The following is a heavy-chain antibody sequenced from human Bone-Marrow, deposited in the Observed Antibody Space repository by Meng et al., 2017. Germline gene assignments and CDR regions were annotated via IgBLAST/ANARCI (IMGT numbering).Heavy chain of an antibody. J-gene: IGHJ4*02. D-gene: IGHD2-15*01. CDR2: IYPSGGSK. Sequence: ASVKVSCKASGNILTTHTMHWVRQAPGQGFEWMGRIYPSGGSKIKAQKFQGRVTLTRDTSTGTLYMELRSLTSEDTAVYYCASQEGSCSGGACYHDFWGQGTLVTVSS. V-gene: IGHV1-46*01. CDR3: ASQEGSCSGGACYHDF. CDR1: GNILTTHT.